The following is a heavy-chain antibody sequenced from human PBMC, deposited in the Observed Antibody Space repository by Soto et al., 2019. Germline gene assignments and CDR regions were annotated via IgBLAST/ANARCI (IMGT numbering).Heavy chain of an antibody. CDR2: IGSRVYGGTT. CDR3: VRDGGRDASITF. D-gene: IGHD2-15*01. Sequence: PGGSRRLSCTASGFTFGDFVMSWFRQAPGKGLEWVGFIGSRVYGGTTEYAASVKGRFTISRDNAKNSLHLQMNSLRAEDTALYYCVRDGGRDASITFWGQGTMVTVSS. V-gene: IGHV3-49*03. J-gene: IGHJ3*01. CDR1: GFTFGDFV.